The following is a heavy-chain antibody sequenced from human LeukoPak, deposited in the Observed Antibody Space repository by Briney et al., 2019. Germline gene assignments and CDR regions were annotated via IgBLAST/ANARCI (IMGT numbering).Heavy chain of an antibody. CDR1: GFTFDNYG. Sequence: GGSLRLSCAASGFTFDNYGMSWVRHAPGKGLEWVAYISGRTSTIYYADSVYGRFTISRDNAKNSLYLQMNSLRAEDTAVYYCAELGITMIGGVWGKGTTVTISS. J-gene: IGHJ6*04. D-gene: IGHD3-10*02. V-gene: IGHV3-48*04. CDR3: AELGITMIGGV. CDR2: ISGRTSTI.